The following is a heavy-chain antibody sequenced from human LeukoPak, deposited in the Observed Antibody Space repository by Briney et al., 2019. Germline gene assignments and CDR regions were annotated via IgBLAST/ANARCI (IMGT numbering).Heavy chain of an antibody. CDR3: ARDPMGAYYFYYMDV. Sequence: PGGSLRLSCAASGFTFSSYNMNWVRQAPGKGLEWVSSISSSSTYIYYADPVRGRFTISRDNAKNSLYLQVNSLRAEDTAVYYCARDPMGAYYFYYMDVWGKGTTVTVSS. CDR2: ISSSSTYI. V-gene: IGHV3-21*01. CDR1: GFTFSSYN. J-gene: IGHJ6*03. D-gene: IGHD3-16*01.